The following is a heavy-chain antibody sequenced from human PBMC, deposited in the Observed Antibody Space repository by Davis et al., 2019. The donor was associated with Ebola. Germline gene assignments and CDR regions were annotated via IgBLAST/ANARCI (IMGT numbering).Heavy chain of an antibody. V-gene: IGHV3-23*01. CDR3: AKDFEAYCGGDCYPDY. J-gene: IGHJ4*02. D-gene: IGHD2-21*02. Sequence: PGGSLRLSCADSGFTFSSYAMSWVRQAPGKGLEWVSGISGSGGITKYADSVKGRFTISRDNSKNTLYLQMNSLRAEDTAVYYCAKDFEAYCGGDCYPDYWGQGTLVTVSS. CDR2: ISGSGGIT. CDR1: GFTFSSYA.